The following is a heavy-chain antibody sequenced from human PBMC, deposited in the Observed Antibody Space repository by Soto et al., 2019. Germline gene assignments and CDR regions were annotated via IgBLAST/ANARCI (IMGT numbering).Heavy chain of an antibody. D-gene: IGHD6-13*01. V-gene: IGHV3-7*01. CDR2: IKQDGSEK. CDR1: GFTFSSYW. J-gene: IGHJ6*02. CDR3: ARDRTGYSSSWYEYYYYYGMDV. Sequence: GGSLRLSCAASGFTFSSYWMSWVRQAPGKGLEWVANIKQDGSEKYYVDSVKGRFTISRDNAKNSLYLQMNSLRAEDTAVYYCARDRTGYSSSWYEYYYYYGMDVWGQGTTVTVSS.